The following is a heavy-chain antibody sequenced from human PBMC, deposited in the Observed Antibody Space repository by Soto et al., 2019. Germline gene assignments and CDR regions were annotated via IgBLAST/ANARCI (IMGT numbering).Heavy chain of an antibody. CDR2: IQSKTYGETT. Sequence: EVQLVESGGGLLKPGESVRLACAASGFSFDNAWMNWVRQAPGKGLEWVGRIQSKTYGETTDYAAPVKGRFTISRDDSNNTLYLHMYSLKAEGSAVYYCTSELIVVVAASRRAGYWGQGTLVTVSS. CDR3: TSELIVVVAASRRAGY. V-gene: IGHV3-15*07. D-gene: IGHD2-21*01. CDR1: GFSFDNAW. J-gene: IGHJ4*02.